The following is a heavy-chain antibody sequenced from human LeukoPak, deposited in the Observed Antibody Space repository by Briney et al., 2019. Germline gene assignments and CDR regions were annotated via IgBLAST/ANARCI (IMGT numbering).Heavy chain of an antibody. CDR2: ISDSGGST. J-gene: IGHJ4*02. CDR3: AKDLSSGSRRAY. D-gene: IGHD6-19*01. CDR1: GFIFNIYG. V-gene: IGHV3-23*01. Sequence: GGSLRLSCTASGFIFNIYGMTWVRQAPGKGLECVATISDSGGSTNYADSVKGRFTTSRDNSKKTLYLQMNSLRAEDTGVYYCAKDLSSGSRRAYWGQGTLVTVSS.